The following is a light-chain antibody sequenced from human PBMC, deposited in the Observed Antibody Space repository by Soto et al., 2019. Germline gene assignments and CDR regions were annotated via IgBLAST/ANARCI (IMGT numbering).Light chain of an antibody. CDR3: QHYNSYSEA. CDR1: QTISSW. CDR2: KAS. V-gene: IGKV1-5*03. Sequence: DIQMTQSPSTLSGSVGDRVTITCRASQTISSWLAWYQQRPGKAPKLLIYKASTLKSGVPSRFSGSGSGTEFNLTISSLQPDDFATYCCQHYNSYSEAFGQGTKVDI. J-gene: IGKJ1*01.